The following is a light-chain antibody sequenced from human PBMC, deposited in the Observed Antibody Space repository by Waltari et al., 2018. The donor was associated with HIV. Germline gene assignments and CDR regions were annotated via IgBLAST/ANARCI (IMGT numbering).Light chain of an antibody. CDR1: QSISSW. V-gene: IGKV1-5*03. CDR2: KTS. J-gene: IGKJ5*01. CDR3: QQYQSDSLT. Sequence: DIQMTQSPSTLSASVGDRVTITCRSSQSISSWLAWYQHQPGRAPKLLIYKTSTLHSGVPSRFSGSGSGTEFSLTISSLQPDDFATYYCQQYQSDSLTFGQGTRLEIK.